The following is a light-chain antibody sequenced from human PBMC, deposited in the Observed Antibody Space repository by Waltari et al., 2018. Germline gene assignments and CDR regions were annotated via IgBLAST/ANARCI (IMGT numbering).Light chain of an antibody. CDR1: QTIGRS. V-gene: IGKV3-15*01. CDR3: QQYNNWPPGT. J-gene: IGKJ1*01. CDR2: GAS. Sequence: ETVVTQSPAPLSVSPGERATLSCRTSQTIGRSLAWYQQKPGQAPRLVIYGASIRATGIPPRFSGSGSETEFALTISGLQSEDFAVYYCQQYNNWPPGTFGQGTKVEI.